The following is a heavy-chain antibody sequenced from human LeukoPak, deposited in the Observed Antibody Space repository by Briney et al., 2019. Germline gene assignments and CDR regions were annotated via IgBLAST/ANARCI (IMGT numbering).Heavy chain of an antibody. J-gene: IGHJ6*02. CDR1: GGSVSSYY. CDR3: ARGGGYSGYDSYYGMDV. Sequence: PSETLSLTCSVSGGSVSSYYWSWIRQSPGKGLEWIGYIHNSGRTNYNPSLKSRVTGFVDTSKNQVSLRLSSVTAADTAVYYCARGGGYSGYDSYYGMDVWGQGTTVTVSS. D-gene: IGHD5-12*01. CDR2: IHNSGRT. V-gene: IGHV4-59*02.